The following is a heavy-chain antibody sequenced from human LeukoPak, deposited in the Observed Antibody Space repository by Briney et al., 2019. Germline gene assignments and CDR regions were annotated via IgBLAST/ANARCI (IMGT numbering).Heavy chain of an antibody. Sequence: GGSLRLSCAASGFTFSSYGMHWVRQAPGKGLKWVAFIRYDGSNKYYADSVKGRFTISRDNSKNTLYLQMNSLRAEDTAVYYCANTGYSSGWRHFDYWGQGTLVTVSS. CDR3: ANTGYSSGWRHFDY. V-gene: IGHV3-30*02. CDR1: GFTFSSYG. J-gene: IGHJ4*02. CDR2: IRYDGSNK. D-gene: IGHD6-19*01.